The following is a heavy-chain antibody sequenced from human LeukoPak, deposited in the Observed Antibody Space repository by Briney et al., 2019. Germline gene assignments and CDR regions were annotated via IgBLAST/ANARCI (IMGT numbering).Heavy chain of an antibody. D-gene: IGHD2-2*01. CDR3: ARAGVYCSSTSCYPHYYGMDV. CDR2: IGTAGDT. V-gene: IGHV3-13*01. CDR1: GFTFSSYD. J-gene: IGHJ6*02. Sequence: GGPLRLSCAASGFTFSSYDMHWVRQATGKGLEWVSAIGTAGDTYYPGSVKGRFTISRENAKNSLYLQMNSLRAGDTAVYYCARAGVYCSSTSCYPHYYGMDVWGQGTTVTVSS.